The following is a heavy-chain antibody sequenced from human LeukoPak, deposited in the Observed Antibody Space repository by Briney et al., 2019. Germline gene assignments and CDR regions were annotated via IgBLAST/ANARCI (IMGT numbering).Heavy chain of an antibody. D-gene: IGHD3-22*01. Sequence: SETLSLTRAVYGGSFSGYYWSWIRQPPGKGLEWIGEINHSGSTNYNPSLKSRVTISVDTSKNQFSLKLSSVTAADTAVYYCARGLYSSGYLNWGQGTLVTVSS. V-gene: IGHV4-34*01. CDR3: ARGLYSSGYLN. CDR2: INHSGST. CDR1: GGSFSGYY. J-gene: IGHJ4*02.